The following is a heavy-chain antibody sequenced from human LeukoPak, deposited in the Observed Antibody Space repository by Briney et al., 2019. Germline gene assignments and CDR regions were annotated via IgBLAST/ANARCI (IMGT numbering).Heavy chain of an antibody. CDR2: IKQDESEK. CDR1: GFTFSSYW. Sequence: QFGGSLRLSCAASGFTFSSYWMSWVRQAPGKGLEWVANIKQDESEKHYVDSVKGRFTISRDNAKNSLYLQMNSLRAEDTAVYYCARVEDYDILTGFDYWGQGTLVTVSS. CDR3: ARVEDYDILTGFDY. V-gene: IGHV3-7*01. D-gene: IGHD3-9*01. J-gene: IGHJ4*02.